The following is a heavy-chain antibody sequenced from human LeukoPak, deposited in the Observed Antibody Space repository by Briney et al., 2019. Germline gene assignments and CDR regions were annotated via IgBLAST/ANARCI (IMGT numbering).Heavy chain of an antibody. D-gene: IGHD3-22*01. Sequence: GGSLRLSCSASGFTLKNFAMHWVRQAPGKGLEYVSAISNTGGSTYHADSVKGRFTVSRDNSKNTLYLQMSSLRAEDTAIYYCVRDDSYYYDSGDFPHWGQGALVTVSS. V-gene: IGHV3-64D*09. J-gene: IGHJ4*02. CDR2: ISNTGGST. CDR1: GFTLKNFA. CDR3: VRDDSYYYDSGDFPH.